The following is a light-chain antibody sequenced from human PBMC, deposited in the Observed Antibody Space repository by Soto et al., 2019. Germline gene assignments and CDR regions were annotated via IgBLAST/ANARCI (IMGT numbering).Light chain of an antibody. Sequence: QSALTQPRSVSGSPGQSVTISCSGTGSDIGGYNYVSWYQQHPGKAPKLIIYDVTKRPSGVPDRFSGSKSGDTASLTISGLQAEDEADYCCCSYAGRDTPTVVFGGGTKLTVL. CDR1: GSDIGGYNY. CDR2: DVT. J-gene: IGLJ2*01. CDR3: CSYAGRDTPTVV. V-gene: IGLV2-11*01.